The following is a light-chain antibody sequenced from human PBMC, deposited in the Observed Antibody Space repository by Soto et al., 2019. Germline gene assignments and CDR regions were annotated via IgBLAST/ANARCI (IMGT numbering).Light chain of an antibody. V-gene: IGKV1-9*01. J-gene: IGKJ5*01. CDR1: QGISSY. CDR2: AAS. Sequence: DIQLTQSPSFLSASVGDRVTITCRASQGISSYLAWYQQKPGKAPKLLIYAASTLQSGVPSRFSGSGSWTEFTLTISSLQPEDFATYSCQQLNSYPLTFGQGTRLEIK. CDR3: QQLNSYPLT.